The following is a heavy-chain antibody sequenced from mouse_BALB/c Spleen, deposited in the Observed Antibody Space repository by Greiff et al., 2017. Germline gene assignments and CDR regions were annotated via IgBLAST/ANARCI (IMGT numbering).Heavy chain of an antibody. Sequence: VQRVESGPELVKPGASVKISCKASGYSFTSYYIHWVKQRPGQGLEWIGWIFPGSGNTKYNEKFKGKATLTADTSSSTAYMQLSSLTSEDSAVYFCATGSSYTYWYFDVWGAGTTVTVSS. J-gene: IGHJ1*01. CDR3: ATGSSYTYWYFDV. CDR1: GYSFTSYY. V-gene: IGHV1-66*01. D-gene: IGHD1-1*01. CDR2: IFPGSGNT.